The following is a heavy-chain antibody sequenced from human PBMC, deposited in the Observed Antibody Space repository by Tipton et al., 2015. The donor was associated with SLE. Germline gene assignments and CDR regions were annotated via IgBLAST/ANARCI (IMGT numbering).Heavy chain of an antibody. D-gene: IGHD2-15*01. CDR3: ARDPGYCSGGSCSDAFDI. CDR1: GYSISSGYY. Sequence: GLVKPSETLSLTCAVSGYSISSGYYWGWIRQPPGKGLEWIGYIYYSGSTNYNPSLKSRVTISVDTSKNQFSLKLSSVTAADTAVYYCARDPGYCSGGSCSDAFDIWGQGTMVTVSS. J-gene: IGHJ3*02. V-gene: IGHV4-38-2*02. CDR2: IYYSGST.